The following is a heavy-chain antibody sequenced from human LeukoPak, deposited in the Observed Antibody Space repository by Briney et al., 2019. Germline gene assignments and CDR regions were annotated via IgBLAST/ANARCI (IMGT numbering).Heavy chain of an antibody. D-gene: IGHD3-3*01. Sequence: SETLSLTCTVSAGSISSYYWSWIRQPPGKGLEWIGYIYYSGSTNYNPSLKSRVTISVDTSKNQFSLKLSSVTAADTAVYYCARGLPTIFGVVDAFDIWGQGTMVTVSS. CDR1: AGSISSYY. CDR3: ARGLPTIFGVVDAFDI. J-gene: IGHJ3*02. CDR2: IYYSGST. V-gene: IGHV4-59*01.